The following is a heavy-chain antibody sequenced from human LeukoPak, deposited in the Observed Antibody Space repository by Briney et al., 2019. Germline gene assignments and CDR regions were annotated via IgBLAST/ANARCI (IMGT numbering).Heavy chain of an antibody. D-gene: IGHD6-19*01. CDR3: AGTIAVAGLDY. Sequence: GGSLRLSCAASGFTFSSYAMHWVRQAPGKGLEWVAVISYDGSNKYYADSVKGRFTISRDNSKNTLYLQMNSLRAEDTAVYYCAGTIAVAGLDYWGQGTLVTVS. J-gene: IGHJ4*02. V-gene: IGHV3-30-3*01. CDR2: ISYDGSNK. CDR1: GFTFSSYA.